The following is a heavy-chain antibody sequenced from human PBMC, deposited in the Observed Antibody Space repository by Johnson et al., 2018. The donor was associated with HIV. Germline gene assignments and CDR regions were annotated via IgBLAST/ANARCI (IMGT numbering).Heavy chain of an antibody. Sequence: VQLVESGGGLVQPGGSLRLSCAASGFTFSSYGMSWVRQAPGKGLEWVSTISGSGGSTYYADSVKGQFTISRDNSKNILYLQMNSLRPEDTAVYYCARDGRDLVTRWSFDVWGQGTVVTVSS. CDR3: ARDGRDLVTRWSFDV. J-gene: IGHJ3*01. V-gene: IGHV3-23*04. CDR2: ISGSGGST. D-gene: IGHD4-23*01. CDR1: GFTFSSYG.